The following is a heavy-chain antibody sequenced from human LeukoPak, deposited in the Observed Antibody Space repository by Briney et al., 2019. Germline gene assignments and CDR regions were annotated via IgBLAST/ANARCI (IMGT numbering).Heavy chain of an antibody. J-gene: IGHJ1*01. V-gene: IGHV4-59*08. D-gene: IGHD6-19*01. CDR1: GGSLRNYY. CDR3: ARLLPAVAGTSYFPH. Sequence: SETLSLTCTVSGGSLRNYYWGWIRQPPGKGLEWIGYIYYSGSTNYNPSLKSRVTISVDMSRNQFYLKLSSVTAADTAVYFCARLLPAVAGTSYFPHWGQGTLATVSS. CDR2: IYYSGST.